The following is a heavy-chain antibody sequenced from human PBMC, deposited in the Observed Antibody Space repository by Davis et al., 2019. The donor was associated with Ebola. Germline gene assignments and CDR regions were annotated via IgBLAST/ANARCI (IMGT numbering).Heavy chain of an antibody. D-gene: IGHD6-19*01. CDR2: IIPMFGTA. J-gene: IGHJ6*04. CDR3: ACPVVVAGTPLGYYYGMDV. CDR1: GGTFRGYA. V-gene: IGHV1-69*13. Sequence: AASVKVSCKASGGTFRGYAISWVRKAPGQGLEWMGGIIPMFGTANYALKLQDRVTITADESTSTVYMELSRLRSEDTAVYYCACPVVVAGTPLGYYYGMDVWGKGTTVTVSS.